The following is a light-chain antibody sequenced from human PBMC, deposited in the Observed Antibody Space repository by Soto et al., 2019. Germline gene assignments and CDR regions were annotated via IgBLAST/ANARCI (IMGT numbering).Light chain of an antibody. CDR3: QQRTTWPT. J-gene: IGKJ4*01. CDR2: DVS. V-gene: IGKV3-11*01. CDR1: QSVTSS. Sequence: EIVLTQSPATLSLSPGDTATLSCRASQSVTSSLAWFQQKPGQAPRLLIYDVSRRATAIPDRFSGSGSGTDFTLTISSLEPEDFAVYYCQQRTTWPTFGGGTKVEIK.